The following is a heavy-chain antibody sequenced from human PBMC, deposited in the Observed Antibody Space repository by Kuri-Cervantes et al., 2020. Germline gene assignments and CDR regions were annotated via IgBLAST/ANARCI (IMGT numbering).Heavy chain of an antibody. CDR2: IKDDGGRT. CDR3: ARDLSYGDFGY. CDR1: GFTFSSHA. Sequence: GGSLRLSCRTDGFTFSSHAMSWVRQAPGRGLEWVSSIKDDGGRTHYTDSVRGRFTISRDNSKNTLYLQMNSLRAEGTAVYYCARDLSYGDFGYWGQGTLVTVSS. J-gene: IGHJ4*02. D-gene: IGHD4-17*01. V-gene: IGHV3-23*01.